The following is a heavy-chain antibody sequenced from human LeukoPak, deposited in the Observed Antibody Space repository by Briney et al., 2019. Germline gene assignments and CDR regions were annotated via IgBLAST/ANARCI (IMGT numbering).Heavy chain of an antibody. CDR3: ARAGRRGIAAAAIDY. CDR2: IYYSGST. Sequence: SETLSLTCTVSGGSISSGGYYWSWIRQHPGKGLEWIGYIYYSGSTYYNPSLKSRVTISVDTSKNQFSLKLSPVTAADTAVYYCARAGRRGIAAAAIDYWGQGTLVTVSS. V-gene: IGHV4-31*03. D-gene: IGHD6-13*01. CDR1: GGSISSGGYY. J-gene: IGHJ4*02.